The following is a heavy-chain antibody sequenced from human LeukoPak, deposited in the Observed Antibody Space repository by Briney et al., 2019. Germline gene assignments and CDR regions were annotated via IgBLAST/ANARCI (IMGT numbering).Heavy chain of an antibody. V-gene: IGHV1-18*01. Sequence: ASEKVSCKASGYTFTSYGISWVRQAPGQGLEWMGWISAYNGNTNYAQKLQGRVTMTTDTSTSTAYMELRSLRSDDTAVYYCARVGLNSSSSWGYDYWGQGTLVTVSS. J-gene: IGHJ4*02. CDR2: ISAYNGNT. CDR1: GYTFTSYG. CDR3: ARVGLNSSSSWGYDY. D-gene: IGHD6-6*01.